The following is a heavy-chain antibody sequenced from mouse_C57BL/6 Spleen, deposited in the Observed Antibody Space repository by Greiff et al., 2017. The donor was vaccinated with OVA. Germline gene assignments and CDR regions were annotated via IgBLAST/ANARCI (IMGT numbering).Heavy chain of an antibody. CDR2: ISRGSSTI. CDR3: ARGDYYGSPYYFDY. D-gene: IGHD1-1*01. J-gene: IGHJ2*01. V-gene: IGHV5-17*01. CDR1: GFTFSDYG. Sequence: DVKLVESGGGLVKPGGSLKLSCAASGFTFSDYGMHWVRQAPEKGLEWVAYISRGSSTIYYADTVKGRFTISRDNAKNTLFLQMTSLRSEDTAMYYCARGDYYGSPYYFDYWGQGTTLTVSS.